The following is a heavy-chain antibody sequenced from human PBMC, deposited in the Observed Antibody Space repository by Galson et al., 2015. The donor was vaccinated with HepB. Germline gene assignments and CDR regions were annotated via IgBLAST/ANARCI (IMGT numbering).Heavy chain of an antibody. CDR3: AGGYFWFGEGLSDF. V-gene: IGHV3-7*03. CDR2: IKQDGSEK. D-gene: IGHD3-10*01. CDR1: GFDVNSYR. J-gene: IGHJ4*02. Sequence: SLRLSCAASGFDVNSYRMHWVPQAPGKGLEWVANIKQDGSEKYYVDSVKGRFTISRDNARKSLYLQMDSLRAEDTALYYCAGGYFWFGEGLSDFWGQGTLVTVSS.